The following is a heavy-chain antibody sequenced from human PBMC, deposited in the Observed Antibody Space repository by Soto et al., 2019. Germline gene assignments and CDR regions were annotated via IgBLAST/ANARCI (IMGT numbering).Heavy chain of an antibody. CDR3: ARIKLVEFFFINVDVYDMDV. Sequence: EVQLVESGGGLVQPGGSLRLSCAASGFTLSNYAVNWVRQAPGKGLEWVSYISSDSRYIYYGDSVKGRFTNSRDNARNSVYLQMNSLRDEDTAVYYCARIKLVEFFFINVDVYDMDVWGQGTPVTVSS. CDR1: GFTLSNYA. V-gene: IGHV3-48*02. CDR2: ISSDSRYI. J-gene: IGHJ6*02. D-gene: IGHD3-16*01.